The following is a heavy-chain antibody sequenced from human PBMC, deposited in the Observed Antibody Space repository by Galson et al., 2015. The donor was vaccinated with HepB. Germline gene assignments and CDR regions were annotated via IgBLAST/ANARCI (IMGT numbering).Heavy chain of an antibody. Sequence: SLRLSCAASGFTFSNAWLSWARQAPGKGLEWVGRIKSKTDGGTTDYAAPVKGRFTISRDDSKNTLYLQMNSLKTEDTAVYYCTTLGIVGPRNAFDIWGQGTMVTVSS. V-gene: IGHV3-15*01. CDR1: GFTFSNAW. D-gene: IGHD1-26*01. J-gene: IGHJ3*02. CDR2: IKSKTDGGTT. CDR3: TTLGIVGPRNAFDI.